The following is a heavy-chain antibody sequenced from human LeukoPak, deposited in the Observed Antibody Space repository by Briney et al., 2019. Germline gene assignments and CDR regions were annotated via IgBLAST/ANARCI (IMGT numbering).Heavy chain of an antibody. V-gene: IGHV3-74*01. Sequence: PGGSLRLSCAASGFTFSGYWMHWVRQAPGKGLMWVSRMKSDGSSVTYADSVKGRFTISRDDAKDTLYLQMNSLRAEDTAVYYCIRSRYSGSHYVWGQGIPVTVSP. CDR1: GFTFSGYW. D-gene: IGHD1-26*01. CDR2: MKSDGSSV. J-gene: IGHJ4*02. CDR3: IRSRYSGSHYV.